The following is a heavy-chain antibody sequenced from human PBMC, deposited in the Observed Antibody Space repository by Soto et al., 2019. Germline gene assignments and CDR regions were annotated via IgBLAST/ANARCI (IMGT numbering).Heavy chain of an antibody. D-gene: IGHD3-22*01. CDR2: INPSGGST. CDR3: ASSYSSGYYYYYYGMDV. V-gene: IGHV1-46*01. J-gene: IGHJ6*02. Sequence: GASVKVSCKASGYTFTSYYMHWVRQAPGQGLEWMRIINPSGGSTSYAQKFQGRVTMTRDTSTSTVYMELSSLRSEDTAVYYCASSYSSGYYYYYYGMDVWGQGTTVTVSS. CDR1: GYTFTSYY.